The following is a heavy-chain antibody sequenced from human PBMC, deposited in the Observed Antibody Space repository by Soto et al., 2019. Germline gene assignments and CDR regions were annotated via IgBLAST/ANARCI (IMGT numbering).Heavy chain of an antibody. CDR1: GGSVSSSSYY. V-gene: IGHV4-39*01. CDR2: IYYSGST. Sequence: QLQLQESGPELVKPSETLSLTCTVSGGSVSSSSYYWGWIRQPPGKGLEWIGGIYYSGSTYYNPSPKSRVTVSGDTSKSQFSLRLSSVTAADTAVYYCARHVDYGDYHTDYWGQGTLVTVSS. D-gene: IGHD4-17*01. J-gene: IGHJ4*02. CDR3: ARHVDYGDYHTDY.